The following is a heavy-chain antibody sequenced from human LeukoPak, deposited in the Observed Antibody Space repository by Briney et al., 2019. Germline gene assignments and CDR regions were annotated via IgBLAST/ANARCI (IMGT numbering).Heavy chain of an antibody. CDR1: GVSISSSSYY. CDR3: ARGRITFATDY. V-gene: IGHV4-39*07. CDR2: IYYSGST. J-gene: IGHJ4*02. Sequence: SETLSLTCTVSGVSISSSSYYWGWIRQPPGKGLEWIGSIYYSGSTYYNPSLKSRVTISVDTSKNQFSLKLSSVTAADTAVYYCARGRITFATDYWGQGTLVTVSS. D-gene: IGHD3-16*01.